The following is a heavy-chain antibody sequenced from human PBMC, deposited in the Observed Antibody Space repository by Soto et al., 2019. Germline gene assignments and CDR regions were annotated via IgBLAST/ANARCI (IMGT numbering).Heavy chain of an antibody. CDR1: GFTFRNHA. D-gene: IGHD2-15*01. J-gene: IGHJ5*02. Sequence: GGSLRLSCAASGFTFRNHAMHWVRQAPGKGLECLAVIAYDGSNAFYRDSVKGRFTISRDNAKNSLYLQMNSLRSEDTAVYYCARDQFPESGVVAATRFYEYNWFDPWGQGTLVTVSS. CDR3: ARDQFPESGVVAATRFYEYNWFDP. V-gene: IGHV3-30-3*01. CDR2: IAYDGSNA.